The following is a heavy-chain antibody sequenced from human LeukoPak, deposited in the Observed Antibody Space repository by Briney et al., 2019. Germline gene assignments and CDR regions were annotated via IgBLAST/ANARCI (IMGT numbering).Heavy chain of an antibody. Sequence: PGGSLRLSCAASGFTFSSYSMNWVRQAPGKGLEWVSSISSSGSYRYYADSVKGRFTISRDNSKNTLYLQMNSLRAEDTAVYYCAKDWGSYGAFFDYWGQGTLVTVSS. J-gene: IGHJ4*02. V-gene: IGHV3-21*01. CDR3: AKDWGSYGAFFDY. CDR2: ISSSGSYR. CDR1: GFTFSSYS. D-gene: IGHD4/OR15-4a*01.